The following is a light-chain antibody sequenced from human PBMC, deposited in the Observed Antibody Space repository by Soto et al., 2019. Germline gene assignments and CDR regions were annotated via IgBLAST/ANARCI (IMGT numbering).Light chain of an antibody. V-gene: IGLV2-18*02. J-gene: IGLJ1*01. Sequence: QSVLTQPPSVSGSPGQSVTISCTGTNSDVGSDNHVSWYQQPPGTAPKLMIYEVNNRPSGVPDRFSGSKSGNTASLTISGPQAEDEADYYCSSYTTSITYVFGTGTKVTVL. CDR1: NSDVGSDNH. CDR2: EVN. CDR3: SSYTTSITYV.